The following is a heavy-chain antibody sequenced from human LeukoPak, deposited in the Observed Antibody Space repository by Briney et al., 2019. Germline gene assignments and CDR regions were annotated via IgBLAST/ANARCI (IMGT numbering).Heavy chain of an antibody. Sequence: SETLSLTCAVYGGSFSGYYWSWIRQPPGKGLEWIGEINHSGSTNYNPSLKSRVTISVDTSKNQFSLKLSSVTAADTAVYYCARLHPVVPAAIFDKLDYWGQGTLVTVSS. CDR2: INHSGST. J-gene: IGHJ4*02. CDR1: GGSFSGYY. V-gene: IGHV4-34*01. D-gene: IGHD2-2*01. CDR3: ARLHPVVPAAIFDKLDY.